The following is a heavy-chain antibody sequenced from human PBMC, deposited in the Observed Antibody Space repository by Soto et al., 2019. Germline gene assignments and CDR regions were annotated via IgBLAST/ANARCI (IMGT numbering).Heavy chain of an antibody. J-gene: IGHJ6*02. V-gene: IGHV1-3*01. CDR2: INAGNGNT. D-gene: IGHD4-17*01. CDR1: GYTFTSYA. CDR3: ARDHLYGDYYYYGMDV. Sequence: ASVKVSCKASGYTFTSYAMHWVRQAPGQRLEWMGWINAGNGNTKYSQKFQGRVTITRDTSASTAYMELSSLRSEDTAVYYCARDHLYGDYYYYGMDVWGQGTTVTVS.